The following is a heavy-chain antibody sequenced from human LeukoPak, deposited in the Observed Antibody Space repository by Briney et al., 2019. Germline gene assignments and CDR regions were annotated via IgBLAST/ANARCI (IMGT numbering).Heavy chain of an antibody. CDR3: AASRWSGALDF. Sequence: HPGGSLGLSCAASGFIFRDYWMLWVRQVPGKGLIWVSWIDRDGFPTIYADSVKGRFTVSRNNARNTLYLQMNNLRDEDSAVYYCAASRWSGALDFWGKGSLVTVSS. J-gene: IGHJ4*02. CDR1: GFIFRDYW. D-gene: IGHD3-3*01. V-gene: IGHV3-74*01. CDR2: IDRDGFPT.